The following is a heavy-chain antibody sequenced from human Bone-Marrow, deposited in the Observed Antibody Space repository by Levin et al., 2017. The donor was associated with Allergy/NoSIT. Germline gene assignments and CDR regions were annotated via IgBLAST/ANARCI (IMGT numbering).Heavy chain of an antibody. CDR1: GGIFSSSV. D-gene: IGHD4-17*01. Sequence: ASVKVSCKASGGIFSSSVITWVRQAPGQGLEWMGGIIPIFGRVSSAQKFQGRVAITADDSTSTAYLELRSLTSEDTAFYFCARDQTTARRVGPFDYWGQGTLVIVSS. J-gene: IGHJ4*02. V-gene: IGHV1-69*13. CDR2: IIPIFGRV. CDR3: ARDQTTARRVGPFDY.